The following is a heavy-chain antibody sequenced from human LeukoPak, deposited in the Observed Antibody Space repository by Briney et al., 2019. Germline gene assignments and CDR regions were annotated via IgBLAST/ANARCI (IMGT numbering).Heavy chain of an antibody. J-gene: IGHJ4*02. CDR1: GYTFTSYG. CDR3: ARDCSSTSPFWFDY. Sequence: ASVNVSCKASGYTFTSYGISWVRQAPGQGLEWMGIINPSGGSTSYAQKFQGRVTMTRDTSTSTVYMELSSLRSEDTAVYYCARDCSSTSPFWFDYWGRGTLVTVSS. V-gene: IGHV1-46*01. D-gene: IGHD2-2*01. CDR2: INPSGGST.